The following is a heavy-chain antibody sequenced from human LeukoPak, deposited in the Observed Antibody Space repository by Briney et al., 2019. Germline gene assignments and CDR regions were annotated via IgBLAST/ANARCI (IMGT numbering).Heavy chain of an antibody. Sequence: PGRSLRLSCAASGFTFSSYGMHWVRQAPGKGLEWVAVISYDGSNKYYADSVKGRFTISRDNSKNTLYLQMNSLRAEDTAVYYCARGRYYGSGSPPEFDYWGQGTLVTVSS. CDR3: ARGRYYGSGSPPEFDY. CDR2: ISYDGSNK. CDR1: GFTFSSYG. D-gene: IGHD3-10*01. V-gene: IGHV3-30*03. J-gene: IGHJ4*02.